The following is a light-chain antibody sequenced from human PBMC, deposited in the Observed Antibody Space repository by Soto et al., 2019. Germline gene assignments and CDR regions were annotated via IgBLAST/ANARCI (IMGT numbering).Light chain of an antibody. Sequence: QSVLTQPASVSGSPGQSITISCTGTNSDIGAYDYVSWYQQHPGKAPKLMIWDVNNRPSGVSSRFSGSKSGNTASLTISGLQADDEADYYCSSYTTPFTLVFGGGTKLTVL. CDR2: DVN. CDR1: NSDIGAYDY. CDR3: SSYTTPFTLV. V-gene: IGLV2-14*01. J-gene: IGLJ2*01.